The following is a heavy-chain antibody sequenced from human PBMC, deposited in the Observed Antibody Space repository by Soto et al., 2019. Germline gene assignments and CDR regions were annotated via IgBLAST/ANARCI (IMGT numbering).Heavy chain of an antibody. CDR3: ARKKGYSYGYNWFDP. CDR1: GGSFSGYY. J-gene: IGHJ5*02. V-gene: IGHV4-34*01. D-gene: IGHD5-18*01. CDR2: INHSGST. Sequence: SETLSLTCAVYGGSFSGYYWSWIRQPPGKGLEWIGEINHSGSTNYNPSLKSRVTISVDTSKNQFSLKLSSVTAADTAVYYCARKKGYSYGYNWFDPWGQGTLVTVSS.